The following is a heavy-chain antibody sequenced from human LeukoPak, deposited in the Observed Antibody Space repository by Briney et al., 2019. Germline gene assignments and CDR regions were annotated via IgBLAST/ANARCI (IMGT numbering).Heavy chain of an antibody. Sequence: GGSLRLSCAASGFTFSGSAMHCVCQASGKGLEWVGRIRSKANSYATAYAASVKGRFTISRDDSKNTAYLQMNSLKTEDTAVYYCTRPRMTTVTTAYYYYYMDVWGKGTTVTVSS. CDR2: IRSKANSYAT. CDR3: TRPRMTTVTTAYYYYYMDV. J-gene: IGHJ6*03. CDR1: GFTFSGSA. D-gene: IGHD4-17*01. V-gene: IGHV3-73*01.